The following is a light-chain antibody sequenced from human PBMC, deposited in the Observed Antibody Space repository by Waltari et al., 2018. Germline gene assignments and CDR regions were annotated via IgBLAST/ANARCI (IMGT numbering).Light chain of an antibody. CDR3: QHYNNLPLT. CDR2: GAS. J-gene: IGKJ4*01. CDR1: QSVSSK. Sequence: EIVMTQSPATLSVSPGERATLSCRASQSVSSKLAWYQQSPGQAPRLLIYGASTRATGIPARFTGSGSGTEFTLTISSLQSEDFAVYFCQHYNNLPLTFGGGTKVEI. V-gene: IGKV3-15*01.